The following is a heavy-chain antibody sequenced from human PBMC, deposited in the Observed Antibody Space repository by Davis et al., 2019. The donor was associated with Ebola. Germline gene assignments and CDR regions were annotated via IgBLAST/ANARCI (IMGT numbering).Heavy chain of an antibody. CDR3: ARVGNGFLEWLDGMDV. V-gene: IGHV1-18*01. Sequence: ASVKVSCKASGYTFTSYGISWVRQAPGQGLEWMGWISAYNGNTNYAQKLQGRVTMTTDTSTSTAYMELRSLRSDDTAVYYCARVGNGFLEWLDGMDVWGQGTTVTVSS. J-gene: IGHJ6*02. CDR2: ISAYNGNT. CDR1: GYTFTSYG. D-gene: IGHD3-3*01.